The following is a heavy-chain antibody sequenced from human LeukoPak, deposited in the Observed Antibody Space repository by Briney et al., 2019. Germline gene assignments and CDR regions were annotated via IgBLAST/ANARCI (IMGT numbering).Heavy chain of an antibody. Sequence: GGSLRLSRAASGFTVSSNYMSWVRQAPGKGLEWVSVIYSGGSTYYADSVKGRFTISRDNSKNTLYLQMNSLRAEDTAVYYCASVGNYYDSSGDYWGQGTLVTVSS. D-gene: IGHD3-10*01. CDR1: GFTVSSNY. V-gene: IGHV3-66*01. CDR3: ASVGNYYDSSGDY. CDR2: IYSGGST. J-gene: IGHJ4*02.